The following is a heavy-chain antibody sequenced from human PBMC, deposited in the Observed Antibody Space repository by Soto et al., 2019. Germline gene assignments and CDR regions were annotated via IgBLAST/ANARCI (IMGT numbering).Heavy chain of an antibody. J-gene: IGHJ4*02. V-gene: IGHV1-18*01. Sequence: QVQLVQSGAEVKKPGASVKVSCKASGYTFTSYGISWVRQAPGQGLEWMGWISAYNGNKKYAQKLQVRVSMTTDTSTSTSYMELRILRSAVTAVYYCARDLGKQLFDYWGQGTLVTVSS. CDR3: ARDLGKQLFDY. CDR1: GYTFTSYG. CDR2: ISAYNGNK. D-gene: IGHD6-13*01.